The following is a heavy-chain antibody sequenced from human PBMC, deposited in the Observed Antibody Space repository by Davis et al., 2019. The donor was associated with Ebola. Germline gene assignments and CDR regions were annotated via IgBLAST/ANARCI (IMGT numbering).Heavy chain of an antibody. Sequence: SVKVSCKASGGTFSSYAISWVRQAPGQGLEWMGGIIPIFGTANYAQKFQGRVTITADKSTSTAYMELSSLRSEDTAVYYCATDDRITIWEGWFDPWGQGTLVTVSS. CDR2: IIPIFGTA. D-gene: IGHD3-3*01. J-gene: IGHJ5*02. CDR1: GGTFSSYA. CDR3: ATDDRITIWEGWFDP. V-gene: IGHV1-69*06.